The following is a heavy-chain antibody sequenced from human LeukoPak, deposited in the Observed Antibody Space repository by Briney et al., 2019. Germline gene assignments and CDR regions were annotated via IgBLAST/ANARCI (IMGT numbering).Heavy chain of an antibody. D-gene: IGHD3-10*01. J-gene: IGHJ5*02. V-gene: IGHV4-4*07. CDR3: ARDQRLTMVRGVIIQRFDP. CDR1: GGSISSYY. Sequence: SETLSLTCTVSGGSISSYYWSWIRQPAGKGLEWIGRIYTSGSTNYNPSLKSRVTMSVDTSKNQFSLKLSSVTAADTAVYYCARDQRLTMVRGVIIQRFDPWGQGTLVTVSS. CDR2: IYTSGST.